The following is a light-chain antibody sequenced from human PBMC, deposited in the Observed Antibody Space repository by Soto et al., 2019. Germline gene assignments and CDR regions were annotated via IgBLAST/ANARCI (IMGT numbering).Light chain of an antibody. J-gene: IGKJ5*01. CDR2: GAS. CDR3: QLYGSSSIP. Sequence: VLTLATCTLSLSTGARATLSCRDSQSVSGSYLAWYQQKPGQAPRLLIYGASSRATGIPDSFSGSGSALFLTLTISRQEPEDFGVYYCQLYGSSSIPFALGTRLEIK. CDR1: QSVSGSY. V-gene: IGKV3-20*01.